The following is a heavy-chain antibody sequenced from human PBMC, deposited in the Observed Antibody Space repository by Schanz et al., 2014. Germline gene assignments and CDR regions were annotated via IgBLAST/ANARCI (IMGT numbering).Heavy chain of an antibody. CDR2: IRSDNNYI. D-gene: IGHD3-10*01. J-gene: IGHJ3*02. Sequence: QVQLVESGGGLVKPGGSLRLSCAASGFTFSDYYMSWIRQAPGKGLEWVSYIRSDNNYIYYADSVKGRFTISRDNAKNSLFLQMNSLTAEDTAVYYCVREDMVRGIRAFDIWGQGTMVTVSS. CDR3: VREDMVRGIRAFDI. V-gene: IGHV3-11*06. CDR1: GFTFSDYY.